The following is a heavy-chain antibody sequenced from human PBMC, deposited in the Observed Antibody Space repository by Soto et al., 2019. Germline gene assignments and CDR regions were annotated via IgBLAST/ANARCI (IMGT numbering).Heavy chain of an antibody. J-gene: IGHJ4*02. D-gene: IGHD1-26*01. V-gene: IGHV3-15*01. Sequence: EVKVVESGGDFVKPGGSLRLSCATSGFMFSSAWMSWVRQAPGKGLEWVGRIKSRSDGGARDYAAPVKGRFNISRDDSKHMVYLQMDSLKVEDSAVYYCVECGNDFWGQGTVVTVSS. CDR3: VECGNDF. CDR2: IKSRSDGGAR. CDR1: GFMFSSAW.